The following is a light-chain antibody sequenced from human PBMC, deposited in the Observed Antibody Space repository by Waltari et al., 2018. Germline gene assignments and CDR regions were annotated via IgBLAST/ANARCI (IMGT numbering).Light chain of an antibody. CDR1: QNIGSY. CDR3: QQRSNWPRT. Sequence: EIVLTQSPATLSLSPGERATLCCRASQNIGSYLAWYQQKPGQPPRVLIYDASTRATGIPARFSGSGSGADFALTISSLEPDDFAVYYCQQRSNWPRTFGQGTKLEIK. CDR2: DAS. J-gene: IGKJ2*01. V-gene: IGKV3-11*01.